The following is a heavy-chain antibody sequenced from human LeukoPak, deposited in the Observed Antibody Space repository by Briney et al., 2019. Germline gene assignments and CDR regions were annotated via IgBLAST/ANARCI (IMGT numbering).Heavy chain of an antibody. CDR2: ISSSGSTI. V-gene: IGHV3-11*01. D-gene: IGHD6-13*01. CDR1: GFTFSDYY. J-gene: IGHJ4*02. Sequence: PGGSLRLSCAASGFTFSDYYMSWIRQAPGKGLEWVSYISSSGSTIYYADSVKGRFTISRDNAKNSLYLQMNSLRAEDTAVYYCARDSDSSSWYARPYFDYWGQGTLVTVSS. CDR3: ARDSDSSSWYARPYFDY.